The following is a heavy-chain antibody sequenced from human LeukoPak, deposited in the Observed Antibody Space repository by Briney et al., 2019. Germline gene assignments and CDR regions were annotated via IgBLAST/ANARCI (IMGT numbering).Heavy chain of an antibody. CDR2: ISSSGSTI. Sequence: GGSLRLSCAASGFTFSSYEMNWVRQAPGKGLEWVSYISSSGSTIYYADSVKGRFTISRDNSKNTLYLQMNSLRAEDTAVYYCAKDPIAAAGRDYWGQGTLVTVSS. CDR3: AKDPIAAAGRDY. D-gene: IGHD6-13*01. CDR1: GFTFSSYE. V-gene: IGHV3-48*03. J-gene: IGHJ4*02.